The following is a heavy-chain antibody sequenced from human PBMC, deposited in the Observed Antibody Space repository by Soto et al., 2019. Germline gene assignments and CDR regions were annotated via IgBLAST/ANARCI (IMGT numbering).Heavy chain of an antibody. CDR2: ISYDGSNK. D-gene: IGHD4-17*01. V-gene: IGHV3-30-3*01. CDR1: GFTFSSYA. J-gene: IGHJ6*02. CDR3: ARDRDYGDTYGMDV. Sequence: TGGSLRLSCAASGFTFSSYAMHWVRQAPGKGLEWVAVISYDGSNKYYADSVKGRFTISRDNSKNTLYLQMNSLRAEDTAVYYCARDRDYGDTYGMDVWGQGTTVTVSS.